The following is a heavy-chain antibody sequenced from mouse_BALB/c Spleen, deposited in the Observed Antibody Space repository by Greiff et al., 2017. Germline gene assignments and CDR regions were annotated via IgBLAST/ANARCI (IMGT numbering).Heavy chain of an antibody. CDR1: GYTFTDYW. CDR3: ARDYGSSSWFAY. V-gene: IGHV1-69*01. D-gene: IGHD1-1*01. Sequence: QVQLQQPGAELVMPGASVKMSCKASGYTFTDYWMHWVKQRPGQGLEWIGAIDTSDSYTSYNQKFKGKATLTVDESSSTAYMQLSSLTSEDSAVYYCARDYGSSSWFAYWGQEALVTVSA. CDR2: IDTSDSYT. J-gene: IGHJ3*01.